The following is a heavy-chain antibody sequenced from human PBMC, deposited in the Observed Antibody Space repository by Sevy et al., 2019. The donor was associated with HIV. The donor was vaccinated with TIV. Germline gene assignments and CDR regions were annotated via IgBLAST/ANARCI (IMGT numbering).Heavy chain of an antibody. Sequence: ASVKVSCKASGYTFTSYALHWVRQAPGQRLEWMGWINAGNGNTKYSQKFQGRVTITRDTSASTAYMELSSLRSEDTAVYYCARDLYYYGSGSLDYWAREPWSPSPQ. CDR1: GYTFTSYA. J-gene: IGHJ4*02. V-gene: IGHV1-3*01. CDR3: ARDLYYYGSGSLDY. D-gene: IGHD3-10*01. CDR2: INAGNGNT.